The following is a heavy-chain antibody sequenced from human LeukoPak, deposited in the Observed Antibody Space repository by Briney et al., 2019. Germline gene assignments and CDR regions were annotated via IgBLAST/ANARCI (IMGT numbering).Heavy chain of an antibody. CDR2: ISSTSRYI. CDR1: QFTFSSYN. Sequence: GGSLRLSCTASQFTFSSYNMNWVRQAPGKGLEWVSSISSTSRYIYYADSVKGRFTISRDNAKNSLFLQMNSLRAEDTAVYYCAREVFWSGYFANLHFDYWGRGTLVTVSS. CDR3: AREVFWSGYFANLHFDY. J-gene: IGHJ4*02. D-gene: IGHD3-3*01. V-gene: IGHV3-21*06.